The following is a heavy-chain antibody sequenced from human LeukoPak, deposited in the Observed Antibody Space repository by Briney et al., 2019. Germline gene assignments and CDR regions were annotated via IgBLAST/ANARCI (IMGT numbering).Heavy chain of an antibody. CDR3: ARAGVDYYYSYMDD. J-gene: IGHJ6*03. Sequence: ASVKVSCKSSGYTFTSYDINWVRQATGQGLEWMGWMNPNSGNTGYAQKFQGRVTITRNTSISTAYIELSSLRSEDTAVYYAARAGVDYYYSYMDDWGQGTPVTVSS. CDR2: MNPNSGNT. CDR1: GYTFTSYD. D-gene: IGHD2-8*01. V-gene: IGHV1-8*03.